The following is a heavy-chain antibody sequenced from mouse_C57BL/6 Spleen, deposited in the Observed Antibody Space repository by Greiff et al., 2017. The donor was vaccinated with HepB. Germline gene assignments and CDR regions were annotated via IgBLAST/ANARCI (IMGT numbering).Heavy chain of an antibody. Sequence: QVHVKQSGAELVKPGASVKISCKASGYAFSSYWMNWVKQRPGKGLEWIGQIYPGDGDTNYNGKFKGKATLTADKSSSTAYMQLSSLTSEDSAVYFCAPITTVVGYYAMDYWGQGTSVTVSS. J-gene: IGHJ4*01. CDR2: IYPGDGDT. D-gene: IGHD1-1*01. CDR1: GYAFSSYW. V-gene: IGHV1-80*01. CDR3: APITTVVGYYAMDY.